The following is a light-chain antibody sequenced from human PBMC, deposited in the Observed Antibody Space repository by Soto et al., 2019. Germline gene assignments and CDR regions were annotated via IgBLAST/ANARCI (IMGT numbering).Light chain of an antibody. J-gene: IGKJ1*01. CDR2: TAS. Sequence: DIQMTQSPSTLSASAGDRVTITCRASQSISSWLAWYQQKPGKAPKLLIYTASSLESGVPSRFCGSGSGTECTLTISSLQPDDFATYYFQQYNSYAWTFGQGTKVEIK. CDR1: QSISSW. V-gene: IGKV1-5*03. CDR3: QQYNSYAWT.